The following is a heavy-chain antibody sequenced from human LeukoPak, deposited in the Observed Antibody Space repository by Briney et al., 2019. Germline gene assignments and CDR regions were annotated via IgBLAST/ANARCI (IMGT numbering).Heavy chain of an antibody. D-gene: IGHD3-10*01. J-gene: IGHJ4*02. V-gene: IGHV1-2*02. CDR1: GYTFTGYY. CDR2: INPKSGGT. Sequence: ASVEVSCKASGYTFTGYYMHWVRQAPGQGLEWMGCINPKSGGTHYAQKFQGRVTMTRDTSITTAYMELSSLTSDDTAVYYCATTSRDSDAYYDYFDYWGQGALITVSS. CDR3: ATTSRDSDAYYDYFDY.